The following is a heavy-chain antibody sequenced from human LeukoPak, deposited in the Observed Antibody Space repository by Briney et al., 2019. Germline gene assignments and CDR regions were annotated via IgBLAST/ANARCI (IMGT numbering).Heavy chain of an antibody. J-gene: IGHJ4*02. CDR1: GGSISSGGYY. D-gene: IGHD3-22*01. V-gene: IGHV4-31*03. Sequence: SQTLSLTCTVSGGSISSGGYYWSWIRQHPGKGLEWIVYIYYSGSTNYNPSLKSRVTISVDTSKNQFSLKLSSVTAADTAVYYCASYSYYYDSSGYFDYWGQGTLVTVSS. CDR3: ASYSYYYDSSGYFDY. CDR2: IYYSGST.